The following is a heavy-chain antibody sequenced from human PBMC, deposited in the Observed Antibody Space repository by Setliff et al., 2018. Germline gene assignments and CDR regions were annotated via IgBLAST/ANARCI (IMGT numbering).Heavy chain of an antibody. D-gene: IGHD3-3*01. V-gene: IGHV4-34*01. CDR1: GASFSNYY. J-gene: IGHJ4*02. CDR3: RFWSGYLKDDF. Sequence: SETLSLTCTVYGASFSNYYWGWVRQPPEERLEWIAEFDHSGTTKYNPSLMGRVTISVDTSKNQFSLRLSSVTAADTADYYCRFWSGYLKDDFWGQGTLFTVS. CDR2: FDHSGTT.